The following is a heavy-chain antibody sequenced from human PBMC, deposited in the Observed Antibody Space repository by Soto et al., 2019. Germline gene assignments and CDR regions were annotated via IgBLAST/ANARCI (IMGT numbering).Heavy chain of an antibody. J-gene: IGHJ4*02. CDR3: AKATGYYDRSGYYKTFDY. CDR2: ISGSGGST. CDR1: GFTFSSYA. D-gene: IGHD3-22*01. Sequence: EVQLLESGGGLVQPGGSLRLSCAASGFTFSSYAMSWVRQAPGKGLEWVSAISGSGGSTYYADSVKGRFTISRDNSKNTLYLQMNSLRAEDTAVYYCAKATGYYDRSGYYKTFDYWGQGTLVTVSS. V-gene: IGHV3-23*01.